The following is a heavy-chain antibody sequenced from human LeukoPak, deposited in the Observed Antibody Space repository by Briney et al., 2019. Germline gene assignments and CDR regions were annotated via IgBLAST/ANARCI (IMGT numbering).Heavy chain of an antibody. CDR1: GFSLSTSGMR. V-gene: IGHV2-70*04. CDR3: ARESYDYVWGSFDY. CDR2: IDWDDDK. D-gene: IGHD3-16*01. Sequence: SGPALVKPTQTLTLTCTFSGFSLSTSGMRVSWIRQPPGKALEWFARIDWDDDKFYSTSLKTRLTISKDTSKNQVVLTMTNMDPVDTATYYCARESYDYVWGSFDYWGQGTLVTVSS. J-gene: IGHJ4*02.